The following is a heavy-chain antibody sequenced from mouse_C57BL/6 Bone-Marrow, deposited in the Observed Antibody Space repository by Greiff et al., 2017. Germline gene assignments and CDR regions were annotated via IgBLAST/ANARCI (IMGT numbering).Heavy chain of an antibody. J-gene: IGHJ4*01. CDR2: ISSGSSTI. CDR3: ARRNMDY. V-gene: IGHV5-17*01. Sequence: EVKLVESGGGLVKPGGSLKLSCAASGFTFSDYGMNWVRQAPEKGLEWVAYISSGSSTIYYADTVKGRFTISRDKAKNTLFLQMTSLRSEDTAMYYCARRNMDYWGQGTSVTVSS. CDR1: GFTFSDYG.